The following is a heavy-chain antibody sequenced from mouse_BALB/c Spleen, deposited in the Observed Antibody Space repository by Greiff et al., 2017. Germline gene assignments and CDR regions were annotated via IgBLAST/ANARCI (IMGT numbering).Heavy chain of an antibody. CDR3: TRASVHYGSTRYAMDY. CDR2: INPSNGGT. D-gene: IGHD1-1*01. J-gene: IGHJ4*01. V-gene: IGHV1S81*02. Sequence: QVQLQQSGAELVKPGASVKLSCKASGYTFTSYYMYWVKQRPGQGLEWIGEINPSNGGTNFNEKFKSKATLTVDKSSSTAYMQLSSLTSEDSAVYYCTRASVHYGSTRYAMDYWGQGTSVTVSS. CDR1: GYTFTSYY.